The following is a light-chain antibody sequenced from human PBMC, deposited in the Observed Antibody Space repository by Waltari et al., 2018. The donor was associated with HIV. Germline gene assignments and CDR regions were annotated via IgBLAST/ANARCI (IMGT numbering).Light chain of an antibody. CDR2: GNN. J-gene: IGLJ2*01. V-gene: IGLV1-40*01. Sequence: QSVLTQPPSVSGAPGQRVTISCTGSSSNIGAGYHVHWYQELPGTAPKLFIYGNNNRPSGVPDRFSGSKSGTSASLGITGLQAEDEADYYCQSYDSSLRVVFGGGTKLTVL. CDR1: SSNIGAGYH. CDR3: QSYDSSLRVV.